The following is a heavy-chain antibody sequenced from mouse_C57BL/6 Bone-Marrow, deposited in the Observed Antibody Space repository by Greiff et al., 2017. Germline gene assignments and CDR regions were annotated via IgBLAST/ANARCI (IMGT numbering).Heavy chain of an antibody. CDR2: IDPSDSYT. D-gene: IGHD1-1*01. CDR3: ASRGSSSSYAMDY. Sequence: VQLQQPGAELVMPGASVKLSCKASGYTFTSYWMHWVKQRPGQGLEWIGEIDPSDSYTNYNQKFKGKSTLTVDKSSSTAYMQISSLTSEDSAVYYCASRGSSSSYAMDYWGQGTSVTVSS. J-gene: IGHJ4*01. V-gene: IGHV1-69*01. CDR1: GYTFTSYW.